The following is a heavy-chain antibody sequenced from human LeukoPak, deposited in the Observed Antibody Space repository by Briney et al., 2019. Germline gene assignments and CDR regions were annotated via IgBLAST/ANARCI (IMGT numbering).Heavy chain of an antibody. V-gene: IGHV5-51*01. CDR3: VRLAHGDYSYFYFGLDV. CDR2: IYPDDSDT. Sequence: GESLKISCQGSGYDFSTYWIGWVRQLPGKGLEWMGVIYPDDSDTKYSPSFQGQVTISADKSISTAHLRWGSLKASDTAMYFCVRLAHGDYSYFYFGLDVWGQGTRVTVSS. D-gene: IGHD4-17*01. CDR1: GYDFSTYW. J-gene: IGHJ6*02.